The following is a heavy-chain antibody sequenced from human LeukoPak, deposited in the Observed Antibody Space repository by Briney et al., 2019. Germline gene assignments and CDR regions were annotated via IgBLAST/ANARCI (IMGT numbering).Heavy chain of an antibody. D-gene: IGHD6-13*01. CDR3: ARDLVGSIAAAGLQGG. Sequence: GSLRLSCAASGFTFSSYWMSWVRQAPGKGLEWVANIKQDGSEKYYVDSVKGRFTISRDNAKNSLCLQMNSLRAEDTAVYYCARDLVGSIAAAGLQGGWGQGTLVTVSS. V-gene: IGHV3-7*01. CDR2: IKQDGSEK. J-gene: IGHJ4*02. CDR1: GFTFSSYW.